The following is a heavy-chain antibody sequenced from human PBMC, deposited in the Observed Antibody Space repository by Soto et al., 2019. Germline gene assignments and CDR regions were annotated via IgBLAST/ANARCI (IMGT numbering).Heavy chain of an antibody. V-gene: IGHV1-69*04. Sequence: SVKVSCKASGYTFTRSGISWVRQAPGQGLEWMGRIIPILGIANYAQKFQGRVTITADKSTSTAYMELSSLRSEDTAVYYCAREREMATSSDGMDVWGQ. CDR2: IIPILGIA. J-gene: IGHJ6*02. D-gene: IGHD5-12*01. CDR3: AREREMATSSDGMDV. CDR1: GYTFTRSG.